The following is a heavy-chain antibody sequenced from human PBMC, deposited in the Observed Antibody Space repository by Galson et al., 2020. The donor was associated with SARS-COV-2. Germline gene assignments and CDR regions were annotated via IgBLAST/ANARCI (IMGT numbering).Heavy chain of an antibody. CDR2: IWYDGSNK. CDR1: GFTFSSYG. D-gene: IGHD6-13*01. Sequence: GGSLRLSCAASGFTFSSYGMHWVRQAPGKGLEWVAVIWYDGSNKYYADSVKGRFTISRDNSKNTLYLQMNSLRAEDTAVYYCARAIAAASPHDYYYYGMDVWGQGTTVTVSS. J-gene: IGHJ6*02. CDR3: ARAIAAASPHDYYYYGMDV. V-gene: IGHV3-33*01.